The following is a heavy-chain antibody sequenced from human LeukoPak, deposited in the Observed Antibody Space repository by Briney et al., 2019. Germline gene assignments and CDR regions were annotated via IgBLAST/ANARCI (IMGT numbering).Heavy chain of an antibody. CDR1: GGSISSYY. Sequence: ETLSLTCTVSGGSISSYYWSWIRQPPGKGLEWVSAVYDGDTTYYADSVKGRFTISRDNSKNTLYLQINSLRVEDTAVYFCARDRLLYLDYWGQGTPVTVSS. CDR2: VYDGDTT. D-gene: IGHD2-21*02. V-gene: IGHV3-53*01. CDR3: ARDRLLYLDY. J-gene: IGHJ4*02.